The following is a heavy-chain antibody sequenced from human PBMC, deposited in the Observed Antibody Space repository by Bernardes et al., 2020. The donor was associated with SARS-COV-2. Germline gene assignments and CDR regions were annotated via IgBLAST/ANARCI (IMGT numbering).Heavy chain of an antibody. J-gene: IGHJ6*02. Sequence: GSLRLSCAASGFTFSSYWMSWVRQAPGKGLEWVANIKQDGSEKYYVDSVKGRFTISRDNAKNSLYLQMNSLRAEDTAVYYCARDTFTYGDHYYYYGMDVWGQGTTVTVSS. CDR3: ARDTFTYGDHYYYYGMDV. V-gene: IGHV3-7*01. CDR1: GFTFSSYW. D-gene: IGHD4-17*01. CDR2: IKQDGSEK.